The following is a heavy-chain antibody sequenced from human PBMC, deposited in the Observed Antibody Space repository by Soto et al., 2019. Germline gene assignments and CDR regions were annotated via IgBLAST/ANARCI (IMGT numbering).Heavy chain of an antibody. CDR2: INHSGST. Sequence: QVQLQQWGAGLLKPSETLSLTCAVYGGSFSGYYWSWIRQPPGKGLEWIGEINHSGSTNYNPSLKSRVTISVDTSKNQFSLKLSSVTAADTAVYYCARGPDYYGSGSYSYWGQGTLVTVSS. V-gene: IGHV4-34*01. CDR1: GGSFSGYY. CDR3: ARGPDYYGSGSYSY. J-gene: IGHJ4*02. D-gene: IGHD3-10*01.